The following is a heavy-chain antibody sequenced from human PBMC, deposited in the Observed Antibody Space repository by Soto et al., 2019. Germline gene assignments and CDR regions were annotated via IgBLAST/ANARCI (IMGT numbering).Heavy chain of an antibody. CDR1: GFTFSSYS. CDR3: ARDFYINWFDP. CDR2: ISSSSYI. Sequence: VESLRLSCAASGFTFSSYSMNWVRQAPGKGLEWVSSISSSSYIYYADSVKGRFTISRDNAKNSLYLQMNSLRAEDTAVYYCARDFYINWFDPWGQGTLVTVSS. V-gene: IGHV3-21*01. D-gene: IGHD3-3*01. J-gene: IGHJ5*02.